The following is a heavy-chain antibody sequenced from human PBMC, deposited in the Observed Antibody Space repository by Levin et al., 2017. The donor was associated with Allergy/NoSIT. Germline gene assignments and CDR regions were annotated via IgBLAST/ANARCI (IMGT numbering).Heavy chain of an antibody. J-gene: IGHJ2*01. CDR2: IYHSGST. V-gene: IGHV4-4*02. Sequence: SETLSLTCAVSGGSISSSNWWSWVRQPPGKGLEWIGEIYHSGSTNYNPSLKSRVTISVDKSKNQFSLKLSSVTAADTAVYYCAREVVGAARPEGYFDLWGRGTLVTVSS. CDR1: GGSISSSNW. CDR3: AREVVGAARPEGYFDL. D-gene: IGHD6-6*01.